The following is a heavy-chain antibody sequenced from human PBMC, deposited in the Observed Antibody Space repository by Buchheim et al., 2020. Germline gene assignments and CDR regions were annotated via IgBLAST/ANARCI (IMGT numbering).Heavy chain of an antibody. V-gene: IGHV3-15*02. J-gene: IGHJ4*02. D-gene: IGHD4-11*01. CDR1: GFTFSNAW. CDR3: STALQWKESVDY. Sequence: EVQLVESGGALVKPGGSLRLSCAASGFTFSNAWMSWVRQAPGKGLEWVGRIKSKSDGGTADYAAPVKGTFTISRDDSKSTLYLQMNSLQTEDTAMYSCSTALQWKESVDYWGQGSL. CDR2: IKSKSDGGTA.